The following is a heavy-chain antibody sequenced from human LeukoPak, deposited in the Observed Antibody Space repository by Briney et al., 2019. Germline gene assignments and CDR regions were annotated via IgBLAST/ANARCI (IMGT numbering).Heavy chain of an antibody. CDR3: AKQPNSGGSCYFFDY. V-gene: IGHV3-23*01. J-gene: IGHJ4*02. CDR2: ISGSGGNT. D-gene: IGHD2-15*01. CDR1: GFTFSSYA. Sequence: GGSLRLSCAASGFTFSSYAVSWVRQAPGKGLEWVSSISGSGGNTYYADSVKGRFTISRDNSKSTLYLQMNSLRAEDTAVYYCAKQPNSGGSCYFFDYWGQGTLVTVSS.